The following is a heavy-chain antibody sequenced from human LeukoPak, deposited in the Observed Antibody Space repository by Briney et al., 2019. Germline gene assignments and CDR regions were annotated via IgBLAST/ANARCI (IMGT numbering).Heavy chain of an antibody. CDR2: IYYSGST. J-gene: IGHJ4*02. CDR1: GGSISSSSYY. CDR3: ARDATRATVPIDY. D-gene: IGHD4-17*01. Sequence: SETLSLTCTVSGGSISSSSYYWGWIRQPPGKGLEWIGSIYYSGSTYYNPSLKSRVTISVDTSKNQFSLKLSSVTAADTAVYYCARDATRATVPIDYWGQGTLVTVSS. V-gene: IGHV4-39*07.